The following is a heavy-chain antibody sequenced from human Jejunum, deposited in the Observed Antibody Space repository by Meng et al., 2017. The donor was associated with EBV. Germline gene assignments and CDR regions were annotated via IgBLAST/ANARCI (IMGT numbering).Heavy chain of an antibody. CDR3: ARGRGYDYGDS. CDR2: MYYTGKA. CDR1: GDSVSCYNY. Sequence: QGQLQESGPGPLKPSGTLSPPCSVSGDSVSCYNYWTWIRQPPGKGLEWIGNMYYTGKAIYKPSLQSRVTISVDTSKNQFSLRVTSVTAADTAIYYCARGRGYDYGDSWGQGTLVTVSS. J-gene: IGHJ5*02. V-gene: IGHV4-61*01. D-gene: IGHD4/OR15-4a*01.